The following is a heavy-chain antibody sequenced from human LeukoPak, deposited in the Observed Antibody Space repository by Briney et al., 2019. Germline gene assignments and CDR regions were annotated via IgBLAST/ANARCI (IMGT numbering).Heavy chain of an antibody. CDR1: GGSISSYY. D-gene: IGHD3-9*01. Sequence: PSETLSLTCTVSGGSISSYYWSWIRQPAGKGLEWIGRIYTSGSTNYNPSLKSRVTMSVGTSKNQFSLKLSSVTAADTAVYYCARDRWGYDILTGYSYFDYWGQGTLVTVSS. CDR2: IYTSGST. J-gene: IGHJ4*02. CDR3: ARDRWGYDILTGYSYFDY. V-gene: IGHV4-4*07.